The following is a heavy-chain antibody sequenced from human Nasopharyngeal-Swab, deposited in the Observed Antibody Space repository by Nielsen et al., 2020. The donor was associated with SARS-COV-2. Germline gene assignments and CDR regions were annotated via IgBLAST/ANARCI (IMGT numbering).Heavy chain of an antibody. D-gene: IGHD2-15*01. CDR3: ARRVGYCSGGSCYFDY. J-gene: IGHJ4*02. CDR1: GYSFTSYW. Sequence: GESLKIPCKGSGYSFTSYWIGWVRQMPGKGLEWMGIIYPGDSDTRYSPSFQGQVTISADKSISTAYLQWSSLKASDTAMYYCARRVGYCSGGSCYFDYWGQGTLVTVSS. CDR2: IYPGDSDT. V-gene: IGHV5-51*01.